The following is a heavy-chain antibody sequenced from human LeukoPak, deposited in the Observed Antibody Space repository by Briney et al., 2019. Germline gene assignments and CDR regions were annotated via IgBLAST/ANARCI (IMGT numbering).Heavy chain of an antibody. Sequence: ASVKVSCKASGYTFTSYYMHWVRQAPGQGLEWMGIINPSGGSTSYAQKFQGRVTMTRDMSTSTVYMELSSLRSEDTAVYYCARGNYDSSGYYYGGYYYYYMDVWGKGTTVTVSS. D-gene: IGHD3-22*01. CDR3: ARGNYDSSGYYYGGYYYYYMDV. CDR2: INPSGGST. CDR1: GYTFTSYY. V-gene: IGHV1-46*01. J-gene: IGHJ6*03.